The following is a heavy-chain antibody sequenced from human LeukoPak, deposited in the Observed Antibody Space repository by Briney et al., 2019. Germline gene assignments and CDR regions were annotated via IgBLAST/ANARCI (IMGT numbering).Heavy chain of an antibody. CDR2: ISNYNGNT. CDR1: GYTFTSYG. D-gene: IGHD4-17*01. CDR3: ARDASYGDSYDAFDI. Sequence: ASVKVSCKASGYTFTSYGISWVRQAPGQGLEWMGWISNYNGNTNYAQKLQGRVTMTTDTSTSTAYMELRSLRSDDAAVYYCARDASYGDSYDAFDIWGRGTMVTVSS. J-gene: IGHJ3*02. V-gene: IGHV1-18*01.